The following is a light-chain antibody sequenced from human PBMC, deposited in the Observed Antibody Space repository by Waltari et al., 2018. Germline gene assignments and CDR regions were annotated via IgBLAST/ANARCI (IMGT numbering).Light chain of an antibody. J-gene: IGKJ4*01. CDR1: QSVSTY. V-gene: IGKV3-11*01. CDR2: DAY. CDR3: HQRSTWPLLT. Sequence: IVLTQSPATLSLSPGESATLSCRASQSVSTYFALYQHKRGQAPRLLIYDAYNRATGYPARFSGSGSETDFTLTISSLEPEDFASYYCHQRSTWPLLTFGGGTKVEIK.